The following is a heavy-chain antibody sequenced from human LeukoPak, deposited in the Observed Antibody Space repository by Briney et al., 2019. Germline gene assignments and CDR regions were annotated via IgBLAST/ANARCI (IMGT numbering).Heavy chain of an antibody. CDR1: GGTFSSYA. J-gene: IGHJ4*02. V-gene: IGHV1-69*01. CDR2: IIPIFGTA. D-gene: IGHD6-13*01. CDR3: ARDGVAQQLGPVYFDY. Sequence: AASVKVSCKASGGTFSSYAISWVRQAPGQGLEWMGGIIPIFGTANYAQKFQGRVTITADESTSTAYMELSSLRSEDTAVYYCARDGVAQQLGPVYFDYWGQGTLVTVSS.